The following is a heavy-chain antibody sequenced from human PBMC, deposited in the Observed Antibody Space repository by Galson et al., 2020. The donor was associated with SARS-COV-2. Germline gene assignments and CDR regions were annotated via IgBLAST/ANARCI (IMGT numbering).Heavy chain of an antibody. D-gene: IGHD2-2*01. CDR2: ISYDGSEK. Sequence: GESLKISCAAFGFTFSYYGMHWVRQAPGKGLEWVAVISYDGSEKHFADSVKGRFTISRDNSKSTLYLQMSSLRAEDTAVYYCAAGIVIVPSARYGMDVWGQGTTVTVSS. J-gene: IGHJ6*02. V-gene: IGHV3-30*03. CDR3: AAGIVIVPSARYGMDV. CDR1: GFTFSYYG.